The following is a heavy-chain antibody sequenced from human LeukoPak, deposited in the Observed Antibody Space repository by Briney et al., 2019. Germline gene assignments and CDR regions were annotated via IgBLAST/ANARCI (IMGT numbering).Heavy chain of an antibody. CDR1: VGTFISYA. D-gene: IGHD6-13*01. V-gene: IGHV1-69*13. J-gene: IGHJ3*02. CDR3: ARDEGISADAEGAFDI. Sequence: SVKVSFKSSVGTFISYAISWVRQAPGQGLEWMGGIIPIFGTANYAQKFQGRVTITADESTSTAYMELSSLRSEDTAVYYCARDEGISADAEGAFDIWGQGTMVTVSS. CDR2: IIPIFGTA.